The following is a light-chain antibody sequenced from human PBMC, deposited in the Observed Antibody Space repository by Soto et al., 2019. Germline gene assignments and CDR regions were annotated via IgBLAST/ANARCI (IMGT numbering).Light chain of an antibody. CDR2: DAS. Sequence: EIVLTQSPFTLALSPGERATLSCRASQSVRTYLAWYQVKPGQAPRLLIYDASSRASGVPARFSGSGSGTDFTLTISSLEPEDFAVYYCQQYNNWPPITFGQGTRLEIK. CDR3: QQYNNWPPIT. J-gene: IGKJ5*01. CDR1: QSVRTY. V-gene: IGKV3-11*01.